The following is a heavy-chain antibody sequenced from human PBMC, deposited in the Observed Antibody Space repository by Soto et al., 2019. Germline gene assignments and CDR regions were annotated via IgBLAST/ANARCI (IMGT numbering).Heavy chain of an antibody. Sequence: LRLSCAASGFTFSSYSMNWVRQAPGKGLEWVSYISSSSSTIYYADSVKGRFTISRDNAKNSLYLQMNSLRDEDTAVYYCAREGYYGSGSSSPFDYWGQGTLVTVSS. CDR2: ISSSSSTI. J-gene: IGHJ4*02. D-gene: IGHD3-10*01. CDR1: GFTFSSYS. V-gene: IGHV3-48*02. CDR3: AREGYYGSGSSSPFDY.